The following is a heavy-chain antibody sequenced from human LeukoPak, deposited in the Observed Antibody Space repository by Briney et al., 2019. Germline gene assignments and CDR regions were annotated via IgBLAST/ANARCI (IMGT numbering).Heavy chain of an antibody. CDR3: SRRRCSGGVCYFDY. Sequence: PGGSLRLSCAASGFTFSSYWMSWVRQAPGKGLQWVGFIRSKVHGGTTECAASVRGRFTISRDDSKGIAYLQMNSLKTEDTAVYYCSRRRCSGGVCYFDYWGQGTLVTVSS. V-gene: IGHV3-49*04. CDR2: IRSKVHGGTT. D-gene: IGHD2-15*01. CDR1: GFTFSSYW. J-gene: IGHJ4*02.